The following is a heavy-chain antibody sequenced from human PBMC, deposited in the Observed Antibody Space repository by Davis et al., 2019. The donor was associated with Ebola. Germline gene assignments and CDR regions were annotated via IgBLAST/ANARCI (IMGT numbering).Heavy chain of an antibody. CDR1: GDSVSSGG. Sequence: HSQTLSLTCAISGDSVSSGGWNWIRQSPSRGLEWLGRTYYSSKWYNDYAVSVKSRITINPDTSKNQFSLQLNSVTPEDTAVYYCTRGWLRSKFDYWGRGTLVTVSS. CDR3: TRGWLRSKFDY. CDR2: TYYSSKWYN. D-gene: IGHD5-12*01. J-gene: IGHJ4*02. V-gene: IGHV6-1*01.